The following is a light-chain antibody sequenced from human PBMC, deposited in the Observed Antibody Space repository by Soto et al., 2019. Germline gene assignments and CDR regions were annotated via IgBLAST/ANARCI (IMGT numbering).Light chain of an antibody. CDR3: QQYHIYSGT. CDR2: KAS. J-gene: IGKJ1*01. CDR1: QSISSW. Sequence: DIQMTQSPSTLPASVGDTVTITCRASQSISSWLAWYQQRPGKPPNLLIYKASTLASGVPSRFSGSGSGTEFTLTINSLQPDDFATYYCQQYHIYSGTFGQGTKVEIK. V-gene: IGKV1-5*03.